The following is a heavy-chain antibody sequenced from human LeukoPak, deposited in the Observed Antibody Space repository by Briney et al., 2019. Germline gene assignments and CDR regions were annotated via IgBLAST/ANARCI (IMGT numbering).Heavy chain of an antibody. V-gene: IGHV3-23*01. CDR2: ISGSGGST. CDR3: ARAQDSSSWYDYFDY. Sequence: GGSLRLSCAASGFSFSGYGMHWVRQAPGKGLEWVSAISGSGGSTYYADSVKGRFTISRDNSKNTLYLQMNSLRAEDTAVYYCARAQDSSSWYDYFDYWGQGTLVTVSS. D-gene: IGHD6-13*01. J-gene: IGHJ4*02. CDR1: GFSFSGYG.